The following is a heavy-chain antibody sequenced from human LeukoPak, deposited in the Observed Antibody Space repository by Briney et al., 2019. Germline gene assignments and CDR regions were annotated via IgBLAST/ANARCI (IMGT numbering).Heavy chain of an antibody. V-gene: IGHV1-18*01. CDR1: GYTFTSYG. J-gene: IGHJ4*02. CDR3: ARIGSSGYYYLSYFDY. CDR2: ISAYNGNT. Sequence: ASVKVSCKASGYTFTSYGISWVRQAPGQGLEWMGRISAYNGNTNYAQKLQGRVTMTTDTSTSTAYMELRSLRSDDTAVYYCARIGSSGYYYLSYFDYWGQGTLVTVSS. D-gene: IGHD3-22*01.